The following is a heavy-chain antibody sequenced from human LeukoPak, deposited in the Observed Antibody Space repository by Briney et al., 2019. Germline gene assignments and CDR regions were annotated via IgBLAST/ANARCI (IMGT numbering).Heavy chain of an antibody. CDR2: IIPIFGTA. V-gene: IGHV1-69*13. Sequence: SVKVSCKASGGTFSSYAISWVRQAPGQGLEWMGGIIPIFGTANYAQKFQGRVTITADESTSTAYMELSSLRAEDMAVYYCARDSNDFWSGYYYYYYMDVWGKGTTVTVSS. CDR1: GGTFSSYA. J-gene: IGHJ6*03. D-gene: IGHD3-3*01. CDR3: ARDSNDFWSGYYYYYYMDV.